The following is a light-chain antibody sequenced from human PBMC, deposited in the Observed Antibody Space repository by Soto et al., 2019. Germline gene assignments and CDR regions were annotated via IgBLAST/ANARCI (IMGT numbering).Light chain of an antibody. J-gene: IGKJ1*01. CDR2: SAY. Sequence: DIQMTQSPYLVSAAVGDRFAITCRASQGIKTWLGWYQQKPGKAPQLLIYSAYSLQSGVPSRFSGSGSGTSFTLTISSLQPEDFATYYCQQANTFPWTFGQGTTVEVQ. V-gene: IGKV1-12*02. CDR1: QGIKTW. CDR3: QQANTFPWT.